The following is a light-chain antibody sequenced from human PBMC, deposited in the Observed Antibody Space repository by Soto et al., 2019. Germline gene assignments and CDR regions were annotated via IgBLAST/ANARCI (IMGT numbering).Light chain of an antibody. V-gene: IGLV1-40*01. CDR3: QSYDTSLSAYV. CDR1: SSNIGAGYD. CDR2: GNS. Sequence: QSVLAQPPSVSGAPGQRVTISCTGSSSNIGAGYDVHWYQQLPGTAPKLLIYGNSRRPSGVPDRFSGSKSGTSASLAITGLQAEDEADYYCQSYDTSLSAYVFGTGTKVTV. J-gene: IGLJ1*01.